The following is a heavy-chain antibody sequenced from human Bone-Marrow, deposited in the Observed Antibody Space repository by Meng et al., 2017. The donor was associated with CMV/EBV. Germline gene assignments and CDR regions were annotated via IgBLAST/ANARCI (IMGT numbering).Heavy chain of an antibody. CDR1: GYSFTSYW. CDR2: IYPGDSDT. J-gene: IGHJ4*02. Sequence: KVSCKGSGYSFTSYWIGWVRQMPGKGLEWMGIIYPGDSDTRYSPSFQGQVTISADKSISTAYPQWSSLKASDTAMYYCARTLPYSNYGGHFDYWGQGTLVTVSS. D-gene: IGHD4-11*01. V-gene: IGHV5-51*01. CDR3: ARTLPYSNYGGHFDY.